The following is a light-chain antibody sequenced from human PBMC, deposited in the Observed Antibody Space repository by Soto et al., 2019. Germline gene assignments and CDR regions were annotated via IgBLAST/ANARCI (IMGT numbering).Light chain of an antibody. CDR1: QGISNY. J-gene: IGKJ4*01. CDR3: QKYTNVPA. Sequence: DIQMTQSRSSLSASVGDRVTITCRASQGISNYLAWYQQIPGKVPKLLISAASTLQSGVPSRFSGSGSGTDFTLPISSLQPEDVATYYCQKYTNVPAFGGGTKVEIK. CDR2: AAS. V-gene: IGKV1-27*01.